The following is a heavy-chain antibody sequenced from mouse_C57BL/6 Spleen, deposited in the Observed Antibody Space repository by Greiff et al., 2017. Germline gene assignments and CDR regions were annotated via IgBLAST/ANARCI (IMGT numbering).Heavy chain of an antibody. Sequence: VQLKESGPELVKPGASVKISCKASGYSFTDYNMNWVKQSNGKSLEWIGVINPNYGSTSYNQNFKGKATLTVDQSSSTAYMQLNSLTSEDSAVYYCARSLGTTETGAMDYWGQGTSVTVSS. D-gene: IGHD1-1*01. J-gene: IGHJ4*01. CDR3: ARSLGTTETGAMDY. CDR1: GYSFTDYN. CDR2: INPNYGST. V-gene: IGHV1-39*01.